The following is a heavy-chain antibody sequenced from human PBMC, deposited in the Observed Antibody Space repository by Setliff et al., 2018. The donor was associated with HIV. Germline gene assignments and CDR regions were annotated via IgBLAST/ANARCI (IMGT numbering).Heavy chain of an antibody. CDR2: IYHSGST. CDR1: GGSISSSNW. Sequence: SETLSLTCAVSGGSISSSNWWSWVRQPPGKGLEWIGEIYHSGSTNYNPSLKSRVTISVDTSKNQVSLRLSSVTAADTGVYYCARHRDPPGSRWIYYYYYMDLWGEGTTVTVSS. D-gene: IGHD6-13*01. V-gene: IGHV4-4*02. J-gene: IGHJ6*03. CDR3: ARHRDPPGSRWIYYYYYMDL.